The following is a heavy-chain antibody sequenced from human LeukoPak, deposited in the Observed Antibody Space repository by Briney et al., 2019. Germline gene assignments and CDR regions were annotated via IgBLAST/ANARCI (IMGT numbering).Heavy chain of an antibody. CDR2: IYYSGTT. CDR3: ARLISSTGNFDY. J-gene: IGHJ4*02. V-gene: IGHV4-39*02. CDR1: GGSISSSAYY. Sequence: PSETLSFTCTVSGGSISSSAYYWGWIRQPPGKGLEWIGSIYYSGTTYYNPSLKSRVTISVDTSKNHFSLKLSSVTAADTAVYYCARLISSTGNFDYWGQGTLVTVSS. D-gene: IGHD1-14*01.